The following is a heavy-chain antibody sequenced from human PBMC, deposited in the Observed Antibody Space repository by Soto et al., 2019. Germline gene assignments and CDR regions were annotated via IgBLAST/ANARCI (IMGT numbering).Heavy chain of an antibody. CDR3: AREYYYTMDV. J-gene: IGHJ6*02. Sequence: PGGSLRLSCAASGFTFGTYWMNWVRQAPGKGLEWVANIKEDGSEKYYVDSVKGRFTISRDNAKNSLYLQMNSLRAEDTAVYYCAREYYYTMDVWGQGTMVTVSS. CDR2: IKEDGSEK. V-gene: IGHV3-7*01. CDR1: GFTFGTYW.